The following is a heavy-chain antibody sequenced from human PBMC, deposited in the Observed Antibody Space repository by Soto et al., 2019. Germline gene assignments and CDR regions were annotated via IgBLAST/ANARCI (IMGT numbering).Heavy chain of an antibody. Sequence: GGSLRLSCAASGFTFSNYAMSWVRQAPGKGLEWVSAMSGSGSSTYYADSVKGRFTISRDNSRNTLYLQMNSLRAEDTAVYYCAKVFGPYSNYFYFDYWGQGTLVTVSS. J-gene: IGHJ4*02. D-gene: IGHD4-4*01. CDR3: AKVFGPYSNYFYFDY. V-gene: IGHV3-23*01. CDR1: GFTFSNYA. CDR2: MSGSGSST.